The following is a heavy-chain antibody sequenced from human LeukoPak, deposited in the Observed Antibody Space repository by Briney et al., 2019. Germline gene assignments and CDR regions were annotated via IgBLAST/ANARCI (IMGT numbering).Heavy chain of an antibody. Sequence: GGSLRLSCAASGFTFTSYNMNWVRQAPGKGLEWVPSITSSSSYIYYADSVKGRFTISRDNAKNSLYLQMDSLRVEDTAVYYCARDPYSGGYGAYYYYYMDLWGKGATVTISS. CDR3: ARDPYSGGYGAYYYYYMDL. CDR2: ITSSSSYI. V-gene: IGHV3-21*06. D-gene: IGHD1-26*01. CDR1: GFTFTSYN. J-gene: IGHJ6*03.